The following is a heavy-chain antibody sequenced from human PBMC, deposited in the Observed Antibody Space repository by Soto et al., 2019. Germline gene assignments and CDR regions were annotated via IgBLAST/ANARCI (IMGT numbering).Heavy chain of an antibody. D-gene: IGHD2-21*01. CDR3: ARDAIPWRDYYMDV. J-gene: IGHJ6*03. Sequence: EVQLVESGGGLVQPGGSLRLSCAASGFTFSSHWMSWVRQAPGKGLEWVANIKQDGSEKYYVDSVKGRFTISRDNAKNSLYLQMNSLRAEDTAVYYCARDAIPWRDYYMDVWGKGTTVTVSS. CDR1: GFTFSSHW. CDR2: IKQDGSEK. V-gene: IGHV3-7*01.